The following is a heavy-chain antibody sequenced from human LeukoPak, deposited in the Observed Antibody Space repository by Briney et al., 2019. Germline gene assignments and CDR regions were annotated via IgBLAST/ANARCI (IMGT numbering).Heavy chain of an antibody. Sequence: GGSLRLSCAASGFTFSGSAMHWVRQAPGKGLEWVAVISYDGSNKYYADSVKGRFTISRDNSKNTLYLQMNSLRAEDTAVYYCARDPTILGHYYYMDVWGKGTTVTVSS. J-gene: IGHJ6*03. CDR2: ISYDGSNK. CDR3: ARDPTILGHYYYMDV. D-gene: IGHD5-12*01. V-gene: IGHV3-30*04. CDR1: GFTFSGSA.